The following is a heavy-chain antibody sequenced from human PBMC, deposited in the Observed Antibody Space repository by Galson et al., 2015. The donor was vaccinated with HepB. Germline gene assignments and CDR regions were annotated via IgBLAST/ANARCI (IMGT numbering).Heavy chain of an antibody. J-gene: IGHJ6*02. Sequence: SLRLSCAASGFTFSSYEMNWVRQAPGKGLEWVSYISSSGSTIYYADSVKGRFTISRDNAKNSLYLQMNSLRAEDTAVYYCARVKFPWELQDFYYGMDVWGQGTTVTVSS. CDR1: GFTFSSYE. CDR3: ARVKFPWELQDFYYGMDV. V-gene: IGHV3-48*03. CDR2: ISSSGSTI. D-gene: IGHD1-26*01.